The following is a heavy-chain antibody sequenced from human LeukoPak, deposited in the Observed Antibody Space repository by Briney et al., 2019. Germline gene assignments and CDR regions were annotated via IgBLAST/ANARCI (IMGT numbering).Heavy chain of an antibody. CDR1: GFTFSSYG. D-gene: IGHD6-19*01. V-gene: IGHV3-33*01. CDR2: IWYDGSNK. J-gene: IGHJ4*02. CDR3: ARGLSYAVAYGDY. Sequence: GGSLRLSCAASGFTFSSYGMHWVRQAPGKGLEWVAVIWYDGSNKYYADSVKGRFTISRDNAKNTLYLQLNSLRADDTAVYYCARGLSYAVAYGDYWGQGTLVTVSS.